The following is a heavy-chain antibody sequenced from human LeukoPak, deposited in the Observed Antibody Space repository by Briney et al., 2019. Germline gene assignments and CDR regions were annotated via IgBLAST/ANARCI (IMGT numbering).Heavy chain of an antibody. V-gene: IGHV4-34*01. Sequence: SETLSLTCAVYGGSFSGYYWSWIRQPPGKGLEWIGEINHSGSTNYNPSLKSRVTISVDTSKNQFSLKLSSVTAADTAVYYCARSSSSGWGFRFNPWGQGTLVTVSS. CDR2: INHSGST. CDR3: ARSSSSGWGFRFNP. D-gene: IGHD6-19*01. J-gene: IGHJ5*02. CDR1: GGSFSGYY.